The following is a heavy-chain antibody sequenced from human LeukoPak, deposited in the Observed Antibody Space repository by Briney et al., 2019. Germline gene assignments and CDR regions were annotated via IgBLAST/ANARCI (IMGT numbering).Heavy chain of an antibody. CDR1: GFTFSSYG. D-gene: IGHD3-10*01. J-gene: IGHJ6*02. CDR3: ARGPILVRGVIMADSVGGLDV. Sequence: GGSLRLSCAASGFTFSSYGMHWVRQAPGKGLEWVAVIWYGGSNKYYADSVKGRFTISRDNSKNTLYLQMNSLRAEDTAVYYCARGPILVRGVIMADSVGGLDVWGQGTAVTVSS. V-gene: IGHV3-33*08. CDR2: IWYGGSNK.